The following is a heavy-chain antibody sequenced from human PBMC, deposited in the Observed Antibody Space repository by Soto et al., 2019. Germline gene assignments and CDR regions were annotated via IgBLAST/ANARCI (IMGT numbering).Heavy chain of an antibody. CDR1: GFSFTTAGVA. Sequence: QITLQESGPTLVKPTQTLTLTCTFSGFSFTTAGVAVGWIRQTPGGALEWLTLIYYNDDRRFSPSLKTRLTITGDTSKNQLVLSLTHVDPGDTATYFCAHSDGGYEIIYFDFWGQGNPVTVSS. J-gene: IGHJ4*02. D-gene: IGHD5-12*01. CDR3: AHSDGGYEIIYFDF. V-gene: IGHV2-5*01. CDR2: IYYNDDR.